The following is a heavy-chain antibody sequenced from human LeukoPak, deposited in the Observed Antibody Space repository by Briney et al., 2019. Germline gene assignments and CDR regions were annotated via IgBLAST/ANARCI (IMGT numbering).Heavy chain of an antibody. Sequence: PSETLSLTCAVYGGSFSGYYWSWIRQPPGKGLEWIGEINHSGSTNYNPSLKSRVTISVDTSKNQFSLKLSSVTAADTAVYYCARAKGVWLRREDGRTYNWFDPWGQGTLVTVSS. CDR1: GGSFSGYY. CDR2: INHSGST. D-gene: IGHD3-10*01. CDR3: ARAKGVWLRREDGRTYNWFDP. J-gene: IGHJ5*02. V-gene: IGHV4-34*01.